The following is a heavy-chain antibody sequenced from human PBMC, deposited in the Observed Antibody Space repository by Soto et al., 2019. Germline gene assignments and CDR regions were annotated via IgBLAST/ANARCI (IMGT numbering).Heavy chain of an antibody. CDR3: AAPRAAVPHTRYFDP. D-gene: IGHD6-13*01. Sequence: EAQLLESGGGLVQPGGSLRLSCAASGFAFSNFAMSWVRQAPGKGLEWVSAIGSGSRGTHYAESVEDRFTISRDDSKNTLYLQLNSLPAADTAVYYCAAPRAAVPHTRYFDPWGQGTPVTVSP. CDR1: GFAFSNFA. CDR2: IGSGSRGT. V-gene: IGHV3-23*01. J-gene: IGHJ5*02.